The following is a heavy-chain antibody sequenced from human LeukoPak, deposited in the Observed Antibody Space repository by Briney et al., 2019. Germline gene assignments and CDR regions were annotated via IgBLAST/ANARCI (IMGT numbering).Heavy chain of an antibody. V-gene: IGHV4-38-2*01. CDR1: GHSTTRGYY. CDR2: FFQSEKS. Sequence: KASETLPLTCGISGHSTTRGYYWAWFRQSPGKGPEWIATFFQSEKSFYNASLESRVTMSLDTSKSQFSLNLTSVTAADTAVYYCARVLPVPYLLDSWGQGTHVTVSS. J-gene: IGHJ4*02. D-gene: IGHD3-10*02. CDR3: ARVLPVPYLLDS.